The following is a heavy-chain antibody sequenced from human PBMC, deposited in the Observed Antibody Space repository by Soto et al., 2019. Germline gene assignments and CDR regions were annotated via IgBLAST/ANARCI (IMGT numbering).Heavy chain of an antibody. CDR3: ARNLERYYYYYMDV. CDR2: IYYSGST. D-gene: IGHD1-1*01. J-gene: IGHJ6*03. CDR1: GGSISSYY. Sequence: SETLSLTCTVSGGSISSYYWSWIRQPPGKGLEWIGYIYYSGSTNYNPSLKSRVTISVDTSKNQLSLKLSSVTAADTAVYYCARNLERYYYYYMDVWGKGTTVTVSS. V-gene: IGHV4-59*01.